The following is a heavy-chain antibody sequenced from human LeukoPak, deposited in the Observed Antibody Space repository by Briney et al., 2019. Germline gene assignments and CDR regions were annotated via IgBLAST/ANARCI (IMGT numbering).Heavy chain of an antibody. Sequence: GGSLRLSCAASEFTFNNYALHWVRQAPGKRLQWVAVISYDGNTIHYADSVKGRFIISRDTSKNTLYLQMNSLRAEDTAVYYCARSGGLQKFDYWGQGTLVTVSS. CDR1: EFTFNNYA. J-gene: IGHJ4*02. CDR2: ISYDGNTI. D-gene: IGHD4-11*01. V-gene: IGHV3-30-3*01. CDR3: ARSGGLQKFDY.